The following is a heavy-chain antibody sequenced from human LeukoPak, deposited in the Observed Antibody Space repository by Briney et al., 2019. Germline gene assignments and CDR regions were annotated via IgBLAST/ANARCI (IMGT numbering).Heavy chain of an antibody. Sequence: GGSLRLSCAASGFTFSSYSMNWVRQAPGKGLEWVSSISSSSSYIYYADSVKGRFTISRDNAKNSLYLQMNSLRAEDTAVYYCARGAQEDCSSTSCYDDAFDIWGQGTMVTVSS. CDR3: ARGAQEDCSSTSCYDDAFDI. CDR2: ISSSSSYI. D-gene: IGHD2-2*01. V-gene: IGHV3-21*01. CDR1: GFTFSSYS. J-gene: IGHJ3*02.